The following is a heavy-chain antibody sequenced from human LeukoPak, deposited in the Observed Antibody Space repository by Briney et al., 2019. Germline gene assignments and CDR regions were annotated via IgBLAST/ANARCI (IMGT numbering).Heavy chain of an antibody. J-gene: IGHJ4*02. V-gene: IGHV3-30*02. CDR1: GFTFSSYG. CDR3: AKDMKYYDILTGYYPGATFDY. Sequence: PGGSLRLSCAASGFTFSSYGMHWVRQAPGKGLEWVAFIRYDGSNKYYADSVKGRFTISRDNSKNTLYLQMNSLRAEDTAVYYCAKDMKYYDILTGYYPGATFDYWGQGTLVTVSS. D-gene: IGHD3-9*01. CDR2: IRYDGSNK.